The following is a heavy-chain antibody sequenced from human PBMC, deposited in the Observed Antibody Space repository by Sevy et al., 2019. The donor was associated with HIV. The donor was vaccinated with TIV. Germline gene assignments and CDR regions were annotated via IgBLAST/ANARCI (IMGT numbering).Heavy chain of an antibody. CDR3: ATSRAGYLDSSGYYIY. V-gene: IGHV5-51*01. Sequence: GESLKISCEGSGYSFTSHWIGWVRHMPGKGLEWMGIIYTDDSETRYSPSFQGQVTFSADKSISTAYLQWSSLKTSDTAMYYCATSRAGYLDSSGYYIYWGQGTMVTVSS. D-gene: IGHD3-22*01. CDR2: IYTDDSET. CDR1: GYSFTSHW. J-gene: IGHJ4*02.